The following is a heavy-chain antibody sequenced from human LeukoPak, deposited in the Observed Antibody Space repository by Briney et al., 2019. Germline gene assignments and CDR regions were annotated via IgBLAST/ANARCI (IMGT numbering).Heavy chain of an antibody. CDR3: AKDATYYYDSSGYS. J-gene: IGHJ5*02. V-gene: IGHV3-23*01. CDR2: ISGSGGST. D-gene: IGHD3-22*01. Sequence: PGGSLRLSCAASGFTFSSYAMSWVRQAPGKGLEWVSAISGSGGSTYYADFEKGRFTISRDNSKNTLYLQMNSLRAEDTAVYYCAKDATYYYDSSGYSWGQGTLVTVSS. CDR1: GFTFSSYA.